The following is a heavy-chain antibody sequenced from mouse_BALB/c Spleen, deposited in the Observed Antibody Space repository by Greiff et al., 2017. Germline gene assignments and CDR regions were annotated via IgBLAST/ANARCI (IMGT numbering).Heavy chain of an antibody. D-gene: IGHD1-1*01. CDR2: IYPYNGGT. CDR1: GYTFTDYN. V-gene: IGHV1S29*02. J-gene: IGHJ1*01. CDR3: AREVYYYGSRGYFDV. Sequence: VQLQQSGPELVKPGASVKISCKASGYTFTDYNMHWVKQSHGKSLEWIGYIYPYNGGTGYNQKFKSKATLTVDNSSSTAYMELRSLTSEDSAVYYCAREVYYYGSRGYFDVWGAGTTVTVSS.